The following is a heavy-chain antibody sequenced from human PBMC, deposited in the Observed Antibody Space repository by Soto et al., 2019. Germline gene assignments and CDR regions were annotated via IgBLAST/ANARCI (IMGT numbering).Heavy chain of an antibody. CDR2: ISSSSSYI. CDR1: GFTFSSYS. J-gene: IGHJ4*02. Sequence: EVQLVESGGGLVKPGGSLRLSCAASGFTFSSYSMNWVRQAPGKGLEWVSSISSSSSYIYYADSVKGRFTISRDNAKNSLYLQMNSLRAEDTAVYYCARAGSGIRFLEWLLARFDYWGQGTLVTVSS. V-gene: IGHV3-21*01. CDR3: ARAGSGIRFLEWLLARFDY. D-gene: IGHD3-3*01.